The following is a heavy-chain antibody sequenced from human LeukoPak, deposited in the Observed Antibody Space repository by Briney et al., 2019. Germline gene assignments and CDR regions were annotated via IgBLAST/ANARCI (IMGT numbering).Heavy chain of an antibody. CDR1: GGSFSGYY. CDR3: ARASPTFDY. J-gene: IGHJ4*02. Sequence: SETLSLTCAVYGGSFSGYYWSWIRQPPGKGLEWIGEINHSGSTNYNPSLKSRVTISVDTSKNQSSLKLSSVTAADTAVYYCARASPTFDYWGQGTLVTVSS. V-gene: IGHV4-34*01. CDR2: INHSGST.